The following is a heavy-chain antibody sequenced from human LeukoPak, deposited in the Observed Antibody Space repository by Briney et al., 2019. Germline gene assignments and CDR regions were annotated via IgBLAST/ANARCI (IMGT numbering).Heavy chain of an antibody. CDR3: AKMGKTENHYGSGRFSYYYYMDV. CDR1: GFTFSSYG. CDR2: ISGDAGRT. Sequence: GGSLRLSCAASGFTFSSYGMDWVRQAPGKGLEWVSGISGDAGRTYYADSVKGRFTIYRDNSKNTLYLQMNSLRAEDTAVYYCAKMGKTENHYGSGRFSYYYYMDVWGRGTTVTISS. D-gene: IGHD3-10*01. J-gene: IGHJ6*03. V-gene: IGHV3-23*01.